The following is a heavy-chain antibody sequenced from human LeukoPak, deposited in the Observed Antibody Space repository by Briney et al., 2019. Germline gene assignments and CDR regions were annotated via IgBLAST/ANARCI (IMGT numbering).Heavy chain of an antibody. V-gene: IGHV4-59*01. CDR2: IYYSGST. D-gene: IGHD3-22*01. CDR1: GGSISSYY. CDR3: ARDSPPRGGGDSSGYYGDYYYGMDV. J-gene: IGHJ6*02. Sequence: SETLSLTCTVSGGSISSYYWSWIRQPPGKGLEWIGYIYYSGSTNYNPSLKSRVTISVDTSKNQFSLKLSSVTAADTAVYYCARDSPPRGGGDSSGYYGDYYYGMDVWGQGTTVTVSS.